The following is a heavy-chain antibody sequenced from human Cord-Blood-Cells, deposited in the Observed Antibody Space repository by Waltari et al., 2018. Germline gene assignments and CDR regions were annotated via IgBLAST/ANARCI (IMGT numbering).Heavy chain of an antibody. D-gene: IGHD3-22*01. J-gene: IGHJ5*02. CDR2: IIPIFGQA. CDR3: ASGTTYYYDSSGYNWFDP. V-gene: IGHV1-69*01. Sequence: QVQLVQSGAEVKKPGSSVKVSCKASGGTFSSYAISWVRQAPGQGLEWMGGIIPIFGQATYAQKFQGRVTITADESTSTAYMGLSSLRSEDTAVYYCASGTTYYYDSSGYNWFDPWGQGTLVTVSS. CDR1: GGTFSSYA.